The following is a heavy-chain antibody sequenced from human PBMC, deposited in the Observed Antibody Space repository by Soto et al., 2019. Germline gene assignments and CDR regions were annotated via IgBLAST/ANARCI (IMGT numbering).Heavy chain of an antibody. CDR3: ADGRNVAGVWYTFDY. Sequence: QITLRESGPTLVKPTQTLTLTCTFSGFALSTTGMAVGWIRQPPGRALEWLALAYWDDDRHYNPSLGNRLTITKDTSRNQVVLTMTNMDPVDTATYYCADGRNVAGVWYTFDYWGQGILVTVSS. J-gene: IGHJ4*02. V-gene: IGHV2-5*02. D-gene: IGHD6-19*01. CDR1: GFALSTTGMA. CDR2: AYWDDDR.